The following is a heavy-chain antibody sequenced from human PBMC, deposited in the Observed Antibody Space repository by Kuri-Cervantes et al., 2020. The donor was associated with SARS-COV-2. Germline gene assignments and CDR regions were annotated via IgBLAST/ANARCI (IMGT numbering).Heavy chain of an antibody. CDR1: GFTFSSYA. CDR3: ARVGCSSTSCYTGDYYYGVDV. J-gene: IGHJ6*02. V-gene: IGHV3-30*14. D-gene: IGHD2-2*02. Sequence: LSLTCAASGFTFSSYAMHWVRQAPGKGLEWVAVISYDGSNKYYADSVKGRFTISRDNSKNTLYLQMGSLRAEDMAVYYRARVGCSSTSCYTGDYYYGVDVWGQGTTVTVSS. CDR2: ISYDGSNK.